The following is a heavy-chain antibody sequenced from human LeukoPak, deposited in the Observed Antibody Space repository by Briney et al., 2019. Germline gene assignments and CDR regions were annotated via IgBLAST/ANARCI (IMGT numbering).Heavy chain of an antibody. Sequence: SETLSLTCTVSGGSISSYYWSWIRQPPGKGLEWIGYIYYSGSTYYNPSLKSRVTISVDTSKNQFSLKLSSVTAADTAVYYCARWLDCSSTSCLPPLNWFDPWGQGTLVTVSS. CDR1: GGSISSYY. V-gene: IGHV4-59*08. J-gene: IGHJ5*02. CDR2: IYYSGST. CDR3: ARWLDCSSTSCLPPLNWFDP. D-gene: IGHD2-2*01.